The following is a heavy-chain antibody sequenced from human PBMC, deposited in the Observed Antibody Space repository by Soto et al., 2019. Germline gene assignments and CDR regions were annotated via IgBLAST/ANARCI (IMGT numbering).Heavy chain of an antibody. V-gene: IGHV1-46*01. J-gene: IGHJ4*02. D-gene: IGHD3-3*01. Sequence: ASVKVSCKASGYTSTSYYMHWVRQAPGQGLEWMGIINPSGGSTSYAQKFQGRVTMTRDTSTSTVYMELSSLRSEDTAVYYCARGPYYDFWSGYPEPYYFDYWGQGTLVTVSS. CDR3: ARGPYYDFWSGYPEPYYFDY. CDR1: GYTSTSYY. CDR2: INPSGGST.